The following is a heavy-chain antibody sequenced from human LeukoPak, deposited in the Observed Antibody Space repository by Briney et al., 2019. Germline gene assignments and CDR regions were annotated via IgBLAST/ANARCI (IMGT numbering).Heavy chain of an antibody. D-gene: IGHD3-9*01. V-gene: IGHV3-30*02. Sequence: GGSLRLSCAASGFTFSSYGMHWVRQAPGKGLEWVAVIWYDGSNRYYADSVKGRFTISRDNSNTTLFLQMNTLRPEDTAVYFCVKGRRYDILAGWGQGTLVTVSS. CDR2: IWYDGSNR. CDR3: VKGRRYDILAG. J-gene: IGHJ4*02. CDR1: GFTFSSYG.